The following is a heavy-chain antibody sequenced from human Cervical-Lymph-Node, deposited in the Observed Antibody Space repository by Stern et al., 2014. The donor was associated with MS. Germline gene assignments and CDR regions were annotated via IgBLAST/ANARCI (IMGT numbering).Heavy chain of an antibody. J-gene: IGHJ4*02. D-gene: IGHD6-6*01. CDR1: GDTFTSYY. V-gene: IGHV1-46*01. Sequence: QVQLMQSGAEVKKPGASVKVSCKASGDTFTSYYMHWVRQAPGQGLEWMGIINPTGGSTHFSQRFQGRVTLTSDTSTSTVYMELSSLRSEDTANYYCATYSSSWSPPWYWGQGTLVTVSS. CDR2: INPTGGST. CDR3: ATYSSSWSPPWY.